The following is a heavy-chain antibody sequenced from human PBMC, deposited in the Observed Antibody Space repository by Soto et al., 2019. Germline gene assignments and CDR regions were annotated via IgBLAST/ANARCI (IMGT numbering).Heavy chain of an antibody. V-gene: IGHV3-7*04. J-gene: IGHJ4*02. CDR2: IKQDGSEK. D-gene: IGHD3-22*01. Sequence: GGSLRLSCAASGFTFSSYWMSWVRQAPGKGLEWVANIKQDGSEKYYVDSVKGRFTISRDNAKNSLYLQMNSLRAEDTAVYYCARALWRPRTYYYDSSGYYFDYWGQGTLVTVSS. CDR1: GFTFSSYW. CDR3: ARALWRPRTYYYDSSGYYFDY.